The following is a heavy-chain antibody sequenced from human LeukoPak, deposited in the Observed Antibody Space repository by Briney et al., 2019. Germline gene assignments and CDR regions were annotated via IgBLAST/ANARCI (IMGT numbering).Heavy chain of an antibody. J-gene: IGHJ6*04. CDR1: GFTFSDYY. V-gene: IGHV3-11*04. D-gene: IGHD3-10*02. Sequence: GGFLRLSCAASGFTFSDYYMSWIRQAPGKGLEWLSYISSSGTTIYYADSVKGRFTISRDNAKNSLYLQMNSLRAEDTAVYYCAELGITMIGGVWGKGTTVTISS. CDR3: AELGITMIGGV. CDR2: ISSSGTTI.